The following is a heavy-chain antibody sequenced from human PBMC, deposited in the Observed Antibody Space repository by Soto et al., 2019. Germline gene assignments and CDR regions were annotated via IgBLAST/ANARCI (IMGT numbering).Heavy chain of an antibody. CDR3: AKDHLETTVTTPSY. V-gene: IGHV3-30*18. D-gene: IGHD4-17*01. CDR2: ISYDGNNK. CDR1: GFTVSSYG. J-gene: IGHJ4*02. Sequence: QVQLVESGGGVVQPGRSQRLSCAASGFTVSSYGMHWVRQAPGKGLEWVAVISYDGNNKYYADSVKGRFTISRDNFKNTLYLQMDSLRAEDTAMYYCAKDHLETTVTTPSYWGQGTLVTVSS.